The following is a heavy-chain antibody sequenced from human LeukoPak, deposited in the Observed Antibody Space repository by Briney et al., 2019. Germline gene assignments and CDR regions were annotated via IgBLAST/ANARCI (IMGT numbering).Heavy chain of an antibody. CDR1: GFTFSNYA. V-gene: IGHV3-23*01. J-gene: IGHJ4*02. Sequence: GGSLRLSCAASGFTFSNYAMSWVRQAPGKGLEWVSAISDSGGSAYYADSVKGRFTISRDNSKNTLYLQMNSLRAEDTAVYYCARGSSIAALSGDYWGQGTLVTVSS. CDR2: ISDSGGSA. D-gene: IGHD6-6*01. CDR3: ARGSSIAALSGDY.